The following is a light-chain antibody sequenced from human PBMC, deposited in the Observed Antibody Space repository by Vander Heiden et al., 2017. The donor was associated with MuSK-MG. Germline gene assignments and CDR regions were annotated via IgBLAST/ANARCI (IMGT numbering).Light chain of an antibody. CDR3: QQRSNWSS. J-gene: IGKJ5*01. CDR1: QSVSSY. V-gene: IGKV3-11*01. CDR2: DAS. Sequence: EIVLTQSPATLSLSPGERATLSCRASQSVSSYLAWYQQKPGQAPRLLIYDASNRATGIPARFSGSGSGTDFTLTSSSREPEDFAVYYGQQRSNWSSFGQGTRLEIK.